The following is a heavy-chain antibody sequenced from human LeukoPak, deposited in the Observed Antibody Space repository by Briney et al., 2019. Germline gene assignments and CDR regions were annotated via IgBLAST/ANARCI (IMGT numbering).Heavy chain of an antibody. D-gene: IGHD2-21*02. CDR2: ISSSGSTI. CDR3: ARAAHTVVVTSDY. CDR1: GFTFSSYD. Sequence: PGGSLRLSCAASGFTFSSYDMNWVRQAPGKGLEWVSYISSSGSTIYYADSVKGRFTISRDNAKKSLYLQMNSLRAEDTAIYYCARAAHTVVVTSDYWGQGTLVTVSS. V-gene: IGHV3-48*03. J-gene: IGHJ4*02.